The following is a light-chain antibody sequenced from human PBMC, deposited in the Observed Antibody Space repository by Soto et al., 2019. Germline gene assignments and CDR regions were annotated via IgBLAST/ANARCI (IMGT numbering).Light chain of an antibody. J-gene: IGLJ3*02. Sequence: QSALTQPASVSGSPGQSITISCTGTSSDVGGYNYVSRYQQHPGKAPKLVIYEVSNRPSGISNRFSGSKSGNTASLTISGLQAEDEADYYCSSYTTGSTLGVFGGGTKVTVL. CDR1: SSDVGGYNY. CDR3: SSYTTGSTLGV. CDR2: EVS. V-gene: IGLV2-14*01.